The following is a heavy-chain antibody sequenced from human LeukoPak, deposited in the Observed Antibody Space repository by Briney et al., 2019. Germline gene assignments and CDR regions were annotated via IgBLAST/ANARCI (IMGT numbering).Heavy chain of an antibody. CDR3: AKDLVPAAAGPFDY. V-gene: IGHV3-30*18. Sequence: GRSLRLSCAASGFTFSGYGMPWVRQAPGKGLEWVAIISYEASQKYYADSVKGRFTISRDNSKNTLYLQMNSLRAEDTAVYYCAKDLVPAAAGPFDYWGQGTLVTVSS. J-gene: IGHJ4*02. D-gene: IGHD6-13*01. CDR1: GFTFSGYG. CDR2: ISYEASQK.